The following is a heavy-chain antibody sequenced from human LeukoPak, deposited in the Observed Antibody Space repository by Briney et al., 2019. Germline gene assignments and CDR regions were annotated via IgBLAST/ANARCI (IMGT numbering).Heavy chain of an antibody. CDR3: ARGVYDYVWGSYREYYFDY. V-gene: IGHV4-34*01. D-gene: IGHD3-16*02. J-gene: IGHJ4*02. CDR1: GGSFSDYY. CDR2: INHSGST. Sequence: SETLSLTCAVYGGSFSDYYWSWIRQPPGKGLEWIGEINHSGSTNYNPSLKSRVTISVDTSKNQFSLKLSSVTAADTAVYYCARGVYDYVWGSYREYYFDYWGQGTLVTVSS.